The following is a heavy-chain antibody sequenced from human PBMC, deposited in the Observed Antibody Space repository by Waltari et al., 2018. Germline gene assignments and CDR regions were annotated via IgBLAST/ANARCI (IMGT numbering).Heavy chain of an antibody. CDR1: GESFIGYY. Sequence: QMQLQQWGAGLLKPSETLSLTCAVSGESFIGYYWSWIRQPPGRGLEWIGEIHHSGSINYTPSLESRVTISQDMSKNQFSLKLTSVTAADTAVYYCVRGKMYSRPYFDYWGQGTLVTVSS. CDR2: IHHSGSI. D-gene: IGHD6-13*01. CDR3: VRGKMYSRPYFDY. V-gene: IGHV4-34*01. J-gene: IGHJ4*02.